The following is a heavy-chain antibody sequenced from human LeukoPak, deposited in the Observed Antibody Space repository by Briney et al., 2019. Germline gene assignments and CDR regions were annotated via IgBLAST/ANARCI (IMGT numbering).Heavy chain of an antibody. J-gene: IGHJ6*03. CDR3: AKCLPLFSSASDYMDV. D-gene: IGHD6-6*01. Sequence: GGSLRLSCVTSGFTFTHYGMHWVRLAPGKGLEWVAFIRHDDRGKYYADSVKGRFIISRDNSKSTVSLQMTSLRLDDTAVYYCAKCLPLFSSASDYMDVWGTGTTVIVSS. CDR1: GFTFTHYG. V-gene: IGHV3-30*02. CDR2: IRHDDRGK.